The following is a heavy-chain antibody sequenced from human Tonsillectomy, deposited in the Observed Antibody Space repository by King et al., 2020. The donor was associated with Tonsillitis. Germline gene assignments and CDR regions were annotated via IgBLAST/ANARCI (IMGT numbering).Heavy chain of an antibody. J-gene: IGHJ4*02. CDR3: TRDDLVATRFDY. V-gene: IGHV3-49*04. CDR1: GFTFGDYA. Sequence: VQLVESGGGLVQPGRSLRLSCTASGFTFGDYAMSWVRQAPGRGLEWVGFIRSKAYGGTTEYAASVKGRFTISRDDSKSIAYLQMNSLKTEDTAVYYCTRDDLVATRFDYWGQGTLVTVSS. CDR2: IRSKAYGGTT. D-gene: IGHD5-12*01.